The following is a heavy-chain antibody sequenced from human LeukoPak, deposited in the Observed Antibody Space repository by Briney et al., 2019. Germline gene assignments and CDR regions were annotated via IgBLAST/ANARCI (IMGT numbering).Heavy chain of an antibody. V-gene: IGHV1-69*01. J-gene: IGHJ4*02. CDR3: AGAQQLWSQTFDY. Sequence: ASVKVSCKASGGTFSSYAISWVRQAPGHGLEWMGGIIPIFGTANYAQKFQGRVTITADESTSTAYMELSSLRSEDTAVYYCAGAQQLWSQTFDYWGQGTLVTVSS. D-gene: IGHD5-18*01. CDR2: IIPIFGTA. CDR1: GGTFSSYA.